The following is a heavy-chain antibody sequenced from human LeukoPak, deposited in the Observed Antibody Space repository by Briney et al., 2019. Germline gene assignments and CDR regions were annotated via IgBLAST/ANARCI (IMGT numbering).Heavy chain of an antibody. CDR3: AKDRELLDY. J-gene: IGHJ4*02. CDR2: ISGNGINT. CDR1: GFTFSNYG. D-gene: IGHD1-26*01. Sequence: PGGSLRLSCAASGFTFSNYGMSWVRQAPGKGLEWVSSISGNGINTYYEDSVKGRFTVSRDNSKNTLYLQMNSLRAEDTAVYYCAKDRELLDYWGQGTLVTVSS. V-gene: IGHV3-23*01.